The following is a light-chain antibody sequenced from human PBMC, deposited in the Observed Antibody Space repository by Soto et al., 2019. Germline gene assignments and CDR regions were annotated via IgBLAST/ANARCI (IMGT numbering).Light chain of an antibody. CDR2: DAS. CDR1: QSIRSY. CDR3: QQYNSYPWT. J-gene: IGKJ1*01. V-gene: IGKV1-5*01. Sequence: DIQMTQSPSTLSGSVGDRVTITCRASQSIRSYLTWYQQKPGKAPKLLIYDASSLESGVPSRFSGSGSGTEFTLTITSLQPDDFATYYCQQYNSYPWTFGQGAKVDI.